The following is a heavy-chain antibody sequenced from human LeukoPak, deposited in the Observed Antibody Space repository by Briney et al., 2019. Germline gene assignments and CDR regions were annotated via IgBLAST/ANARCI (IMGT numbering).Heavy chain of an antibody. CDR2: ISAYNGNT. D-gene: IGHD3-16*01. Sequence: ASVKVSCKASDYTFTNYGISWVRQAPGQGLECMGWISAYNGNTNYAQRFQGRVTMTTDTSASTAYMELRSLRSDDTAVYYCARVRDYGGIGEDYWGQGTLVTVSS. J-gene: IGHJ4*02. CDR1: DYTFTNYG. CDR3: ARVRDYGGIGEDY. V-gene: IGHV1-18*01.